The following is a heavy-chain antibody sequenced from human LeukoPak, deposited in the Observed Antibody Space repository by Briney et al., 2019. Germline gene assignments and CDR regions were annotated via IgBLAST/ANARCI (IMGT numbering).Heavy chain of an antibody. D-gene: IGHD3-22*01. CDR1: GFTFSSYG. CDR3: ARVMYSYDSSGLFDY. J-gene: IGHJ4*02. V-gene: IGHV3-30*03. Sequence: GRSLRLSCAASGFTFSSYGMHWARQAPGKGLEWVAVISYDGSDKYYADSVKGRFTISRDNSKNTLHLQMNSLRAEDTAMYYCARVMYSYDSSGLFDYWGQGTLVTVSS. CDR2: ISYDGSDK.